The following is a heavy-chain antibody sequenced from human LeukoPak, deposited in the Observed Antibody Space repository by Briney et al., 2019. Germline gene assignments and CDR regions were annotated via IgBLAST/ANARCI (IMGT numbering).Heavy chain of an antibody. CDR1: GGSISSSSYY. V-gene: IGHV4-39*01. Sequence: SETLSLTCTVSGGSISSSSYYWGWLRQPPGKGLEWIGSIYYSGSTYYNPSLKSRVTISVDTSKNQFSLKLSSVTAADTAVYYCARRKGGYSYGYMVLGYYFDYWGQGTLVTVSS. CDR3: ARRKGGYSYGYMVLGYYFDY. CDR2: IYYSGST. J-gene: IGHJ4*02. D-gene: IGHD5-18*01.